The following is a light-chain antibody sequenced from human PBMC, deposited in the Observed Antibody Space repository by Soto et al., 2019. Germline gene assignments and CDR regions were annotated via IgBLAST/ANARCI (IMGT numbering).Light chain of an antibody. V-gene: IGKV3-20*01. CDR1: QSVSSSS. J-gene: IGKJ2*01. Sequence: EIVLTQSPGTLSLSPGERATLSCRASQSVSSSSLVWYQQKPGQAPRLLIYAASTRATGIPDRFSGSGSGTDFTLTVSRLEPEDFAVYYCHQYDNSPPMYTFGQGTKLEIK. CDR2: AAS. CDR3: HQYDNSPPMYT.